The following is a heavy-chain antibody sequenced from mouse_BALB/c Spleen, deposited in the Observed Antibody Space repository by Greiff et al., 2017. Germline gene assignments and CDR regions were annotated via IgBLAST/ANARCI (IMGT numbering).Heavy chain of an antibody. J-gene: IGHJ3*01. D-gene: IGHD2-4*01. Sequence: EVQLVETGGGLVQPKGSLKLSCAASGFTFNTNAMNWVRQAPGKGLEWVARIRSKSNNYATYYADSVKDRFTISRDDSQSMLYLQMNNLKTEDTAMYYCVRDRDYDVKGAYWGQGTLVTVSA. CDR3: VRDRDYDVKGAY. CDR2: IRSKSNNYAT. CDR1: GFTFNTNA. V-gene: IGHV10S3*01.